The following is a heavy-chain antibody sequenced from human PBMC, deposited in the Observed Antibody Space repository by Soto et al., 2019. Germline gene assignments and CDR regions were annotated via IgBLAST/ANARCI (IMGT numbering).Heavy chain of an antibody. D-gene: IGHD2-15*01. CDR2: ISSSGSTI. CDR3: ARFYCSGGSCYHFDY. Sequence: GGSLRLSCAASGFTFSDYYMSWIRQAPGKGLEWVSYISSSGSTIYYADSVKGRFTISRDNAKNSLYLQMNSLRAEDTAVYYCARFYCSGGSCYHFDYWGQGTLVTVSS. J-gene: IGHJ4*02. V-gene: IGHV3-11*01. CDR1: GFTFSDYY.